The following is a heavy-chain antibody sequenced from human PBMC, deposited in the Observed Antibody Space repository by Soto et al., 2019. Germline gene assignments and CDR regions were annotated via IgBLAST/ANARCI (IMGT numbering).Heavy chain of an antibody. CDR3: AHIGELPPTYVFST. J-gene: IGHJ3*01. CDR1: GITFTYAW. CDR2: VKSEAGGGTI. D-gene: IGHD2-21*01. V-gene: IGHV3-15*01. Sequence: EVQLVESGGGLVNPGGSLRLSCAASGITFTYAWMTWVRQAPGRGLEWVGRVKSEAGGGTIDYAAPVKGRFTISRDESRSMLYLQMHSLKREDTAASYCAHIGELPPTYVFSTWGQGTVVTVSS.